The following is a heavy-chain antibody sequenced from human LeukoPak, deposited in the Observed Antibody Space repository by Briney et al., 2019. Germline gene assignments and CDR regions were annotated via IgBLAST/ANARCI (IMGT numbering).Heavy chain of an antibody. J-gene: IGHJ4*02. CDR3: ARVGGSSWD. V-gene: IGHV3-48*01. CDR1: GFTFTSYS. Sequence: QSGGSLRLSCAASGFTFTSYSMNWVRQAPGKGLEWISYISSSSANIYYADSVRGRFTISRDNAKSSLYLQMNSLRAEDTAVYYCARVGGSSWDWGQGTLVTVSS. D-gene: IGHD6-6*01. CDR2: ISSSSANI.